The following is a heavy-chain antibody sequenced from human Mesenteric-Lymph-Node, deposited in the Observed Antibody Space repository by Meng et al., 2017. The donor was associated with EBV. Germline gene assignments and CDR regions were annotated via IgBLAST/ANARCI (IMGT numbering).Heavy chain of an antibody. Sequence: QVQLQRWGAGLLKPSATLSLSCAGYGGAFSGYYWSWIRQPPGKGLEWIGEINHSGSTNYNPSLKSRVTRSVDTSKNQFSLKLSSVTAADTAVYYCARVFPDLDYWGQGTLVTVSS. V-gene: IGHV4-34*01. CDR2: INHSGST. J-gene: IGHJ4*02. CDR1: GGAFSGYY. CDR3: ARVFPDLDY.